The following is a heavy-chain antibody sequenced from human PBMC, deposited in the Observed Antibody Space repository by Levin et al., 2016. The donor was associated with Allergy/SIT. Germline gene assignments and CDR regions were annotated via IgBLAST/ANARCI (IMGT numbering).Heavy chain of an antibody. CDR1: GFTFSDYY. CDR3: AREEYSSSSIAA. CDR2: VSTTGATT. J-gene: IGHJ5*02. Sequence: GGSLRLSCEASGFTFSDYYMTWIRQTPGKGLEWVSYVSTTGATTKYADSVKGRFTISRDNSKNSMYLQMNSLRAEDTAVYYCAREEYSSSSIAAWGQGTLVTVSS. V-gene: IGHV3-11*01. D-gene: IGHD6-6*01.